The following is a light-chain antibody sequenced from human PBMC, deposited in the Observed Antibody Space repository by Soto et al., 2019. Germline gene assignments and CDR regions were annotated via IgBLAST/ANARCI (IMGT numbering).Light chain of an antibody. CDR2: DSS. CDR1: QSVSSC. V-gene: IGKV3-11*01. J-gene: IGKJ5*01. Sequence: DIKLTQSPSTLSLSVGERATLSCRASQSVSSCLAWYQQKPGQAPRLLIFDSSSWATGVPARFSGSGSGTDFTLTISSLQPEDFAVYYCQQHSNWPPTFGQGTLVEIK. CDR3: QQHSNWPPT.